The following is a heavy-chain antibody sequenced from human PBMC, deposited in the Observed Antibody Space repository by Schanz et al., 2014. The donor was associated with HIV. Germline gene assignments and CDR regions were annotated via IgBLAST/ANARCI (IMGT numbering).Heavy chain of an antibody. J-gene: IGHJ5*02. CDR3: ARKWFKWLDP. V-gene: IGHV1-46*01. D-gene: IGHD3-22*01. CDR1: GYTLSSYF. CDR2: INPKDGSA. Sequence: QVQLVQSGAEVKKPGASVKVSCKASGYTLSSYFMQWVRQAPGQGLEWMGIINPKDGSATYAQKCQGRLTMTRDTSTNTVYMELSRLRSEDTAVYFCARKWFKWLDPWGQGALVTVSS.